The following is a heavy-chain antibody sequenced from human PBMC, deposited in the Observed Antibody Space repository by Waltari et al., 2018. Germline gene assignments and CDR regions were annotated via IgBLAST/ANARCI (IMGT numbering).Heavy chain of an antibody. CDR1: GGSFSGYY. CDR3: ARVPAVAGPVDY. J-gene: IGHJ4*02. Sequence: QVQLQQWGAGLLKPSETLSLTCAVYGGSFSGYYWSWIRQPPGKGLEWIGEINHSGSTNYTPSLKSRVTISVDTSKNQCARKLSSVTAADTAVYYCARVPAVAGPVDYWGQGTLVTVSS. CDR2: INHSGST. D-gene: IGHD6-19*01. V-gene: IGHV4-34*01.